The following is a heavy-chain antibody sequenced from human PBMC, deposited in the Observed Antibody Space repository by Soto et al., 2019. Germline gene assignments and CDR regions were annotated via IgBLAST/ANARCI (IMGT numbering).Heavy chain of an antibody. D-gene: IGHD3-10*01. CDR1: GFIFSDHY. Sequence: EVQLVESGGGMVQPGGSLRLSCAASGFIFSDHYMDWVRQAPGRGLEWLARIRNKANSYTTEYAASVKGRFTISRDDSGNSLYLQMSRLHTEDTAMYHCTRGARWGGYWHFDPWGRGTMVTVSS. CDR3: TRGARWGGYWHFDP. CDR2: IRNKANSYTT. J-gene: IGHJ2*01. V-gene: IGHV3-72*01.